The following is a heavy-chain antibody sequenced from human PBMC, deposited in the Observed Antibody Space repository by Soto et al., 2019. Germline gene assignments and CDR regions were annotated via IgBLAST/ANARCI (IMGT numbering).Heavy chain of an antibody. CDR3: ARGSTVTSSWFDP. J-gene: IGHJ5*02. CDR1: GGTFSSYT. CDR2: IIPILGIA. V-gene: IGHV1-69*02. Sequence: GASVKVSCKASGGTFSSYTISWVRQAPGQGLEWMGRIIPILGIANYAQKFQGRVTITADKSTSTAYMELSSLRSEDTAVYYCARGSTVTSSWFDPWGQGTLVTVSS. D-gene: IGHD4-4*01.